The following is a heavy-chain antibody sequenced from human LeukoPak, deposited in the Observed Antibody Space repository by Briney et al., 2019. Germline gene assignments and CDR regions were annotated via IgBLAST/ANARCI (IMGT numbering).Heavy chain of an antibody. Sequence: ASVKVSCKASGYTFTSYAMNWVRQAPGQGLEWMGWINTNTGNPTYAQGFTGRFVFSLDTSVSTAYLQISSLKAEDTAVYYCARAEDYVWGSYRPSLSYFDYWGQGTLVTVSS. V-gene: IGHV7-4-1*02. CDR2: INTNTGNP. CDR1: GYTFTSYA. CDR3: ARAEDYVWGSYRPSLSYFDY. J-gene: IGHJ4*02. D-gene: IGHD3-16*02.